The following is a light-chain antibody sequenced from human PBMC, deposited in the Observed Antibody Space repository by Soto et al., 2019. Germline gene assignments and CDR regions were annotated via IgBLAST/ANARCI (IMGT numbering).Light chain of an antibody. CDR3: QSYDSSLSGVV. CDR1: ISNIGAGYG. J-gene: IGLJ2*01. Sequence: QSVLTQPPSVSGAPGQRVTLSCTGSISNIGAGYGVHWYQQLPGRAPKLLVYDNTKRHSGVPDRFSGSKSGTSASLAITRLQADDEADYYCQSYDSSLSGVVFGGGTKLIVL. V-gene: IGLV1-40*01. CDR2: DNT.